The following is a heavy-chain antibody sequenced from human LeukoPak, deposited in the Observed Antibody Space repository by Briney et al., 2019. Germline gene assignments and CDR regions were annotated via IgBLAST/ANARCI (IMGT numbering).Heavy chain of an antibody. CDR1: GYTFTSYG. CDR3: AKEADSWFDP. Sequence: ASVKVSCKASGYTFTSYGISWVRQAPGQGLEWMGWFSTYNGNTKSAQKLQGRVTMTTDTSTNTAYMELRSLRSDDTAVYYCAKEADSWFDPWGQGTLVTVSS. D-gene: IGHD2-15*01. V-gene: IGHV1-18*01. CDR2: FSTYNGNT. J-gene: IGHJ5*02.